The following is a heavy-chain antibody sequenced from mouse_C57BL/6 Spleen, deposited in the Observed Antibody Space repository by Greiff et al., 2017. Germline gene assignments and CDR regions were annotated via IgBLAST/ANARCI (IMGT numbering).Heavy chain of an antibody. J-gene: IGHJ4*01. CDR1: GYAFSSSW. CDR3: ASPYYYGSSSSGMGY. D-gene: IGHD1-1*01. V-gene: IGHV1-82*01. Sequence: QVQLQQSGPELVKPGASVKISCKASGYAFSSSWMNWVKQRPGKGLEWIGRIYPGDGDTNYNGKFKGKATLTADKSSSTAYMQLSSLTSEDSAVYFCASPYYYGSSSSGMGYWGQGTSVTVSS. CDR2: IYPGDGDT.